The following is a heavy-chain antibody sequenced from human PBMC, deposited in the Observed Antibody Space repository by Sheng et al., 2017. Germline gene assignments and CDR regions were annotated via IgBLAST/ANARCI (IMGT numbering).Heavy chain of an antibody. Sequence: QVQLVESGGGVVQPGGSLRLSCAASGFTFSNYGIHWVRQAPGKGLEWVAFIRYDGSNTYYADSVKGRFTISRDNSKNTLYLQMNSLRADDTAVYYCARDWGDGLYPDVLLLLVVAFVMDSWGRGRPSVTVSS. CDR3: ARDWGDGLYPDVLLLLVVAFVMDS. D-gene: IGHD3-22*01. CDR1: GFTFSNYG. CDR2: IRYDGSNT. V-gene: IGHV3-30*02. J-gene: IGHJ4*03.